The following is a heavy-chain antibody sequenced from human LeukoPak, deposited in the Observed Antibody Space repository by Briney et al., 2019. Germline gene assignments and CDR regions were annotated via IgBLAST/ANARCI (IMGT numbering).Heavy chain of an antibody. CDR1: GYSFTSHY. J-gene: IGHJ5*02. Sequence: ASVKVSCKASGYSFTSHYMHWVRQAPGQGLEWVGVINPTGTSTLYAQNFQGRVTLTRDMSTTTDYMELRSLTSEDTAVYYCARDHSVGDIAWWFDPWGQGTLVSVSS. CDR3: ARDHSVGDIAWWFDP. CDR2: INPTGTST. V-gene: IGHV1-46*01. D-gene: IGHD3-10*01.